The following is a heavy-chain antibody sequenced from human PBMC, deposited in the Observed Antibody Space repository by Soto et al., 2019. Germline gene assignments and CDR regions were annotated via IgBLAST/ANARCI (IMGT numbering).Heavy chain of an antibody. CDR1: GGTFSSYA. J-gene: IGHJ6*02. CDR2: IIPIFGTA. CDR3: ARGRGSSSEYYYYGMDV. D-gene: IGHD6-6*01. Sequence: SVKVSCKASGGTFSSYAISWVRQAPGQGLEWMGGIIPIFGTANYAQKFQGRVTITADESTSTAYMELSSLRSEDTAVYYCARGRGSSSEYYYYGMDVWGQGTMVTVSS. V-gene: IGHV1-69*13.